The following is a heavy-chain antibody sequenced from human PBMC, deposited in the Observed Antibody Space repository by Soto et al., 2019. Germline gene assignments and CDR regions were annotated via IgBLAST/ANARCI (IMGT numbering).Heavy chain of an antibody. CDR3: AKKPTVGYYDSSGYYYSYFDY. Sequence: GGSLRLSCAASGFTFISYAMSWVRQAPGKGLEWVSAISGSGGSTYYADSVKGRFTISRDNSQNTLYLQMNSLRAEDTAVYYCAKKPTVGYYDSSGYYYSYFDYWGQGTLVTVSS. D-gene: IGHD3-22*01. CDR2: ISGSGGST. CDR1: GFTFISYA. J-gene: IGHJ4*02. V-gene: IGHV3-23*01.